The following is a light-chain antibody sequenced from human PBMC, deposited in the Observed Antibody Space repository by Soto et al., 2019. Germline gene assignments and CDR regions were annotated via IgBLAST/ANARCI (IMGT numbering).Light chain of an antibody. Sequence: DIVLTQSPGTLSLSPGXRATLSCRASQNIRSNYVAWFQQKPGQAPRLLIYGAMNRATGIPDRFSGSGSGTGFTLTISSLEPEDFVVYYCQQYHSPPLTFGQGTKVDIK. V-gene: IGKV3-20*01. J-gene: IGKJ1*01. CDR2: GAM. CDR3: QQYHSPPLT. CDR1: QNIRSNY.